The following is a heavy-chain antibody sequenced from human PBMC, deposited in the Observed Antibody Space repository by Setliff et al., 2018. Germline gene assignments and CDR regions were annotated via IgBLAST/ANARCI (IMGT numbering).Heavy chain of an antibody. CDR1: GATFSSYG. J-gene: IGHJ4*02. Sequence: GASVKVSCKASGATFSSYGISWVRQAPGQGLEWMGGTIPMFGTTEYAQKFQGRLTIITDESTNTAFMQLSSLRSDDTAVYYCARGPPDFVVVPAAAKFDYWGQGTLVTVSS. V-gene: IGHV1-69*05. CDR3: ARGPPDFVVVPAAAKFDY. D-gene: IGHD2-2*01. CDR2: TIPMFGTT.